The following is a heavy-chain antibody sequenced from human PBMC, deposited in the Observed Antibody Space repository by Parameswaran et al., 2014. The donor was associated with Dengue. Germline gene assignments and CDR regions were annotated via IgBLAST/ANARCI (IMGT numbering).Heavy chain of an antibody. J-gene: IGHJ4*02. V-gene: IGHV1-3*01. D-gene: IGHD6-13*01. Sequence: PGASSEGLLQGFWIHFTSYAMHWVRQAPGQRLEWMGWINAGNGNTKYSQKFQGRVTITRDTSASTAYMELSSLRSEDTAVYYCARPYSSSWYPNFDYWGQGTLVTVSS. CDR3: ARPYSSSWYPNFDY. CDR2: INAGNGNT. CDR1: IHFTSYA.